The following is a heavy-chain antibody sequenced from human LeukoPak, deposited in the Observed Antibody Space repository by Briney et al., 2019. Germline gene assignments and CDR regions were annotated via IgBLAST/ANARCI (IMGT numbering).Heavy chain of an antibody. Sequence: SETLSLTCTVSGGSISSYYWSWIRQPAGKGLEWIGRIYTSGSTNYNPSLKSRVTMSVDTSKNQFSLKLSSVTAADTAVYYCARSFIAAGRGNAFDIWGQGTMVTVSS. D-gene: IGHD5-12*01. CDR2: IYTSGST. CDR3: ARSFIAAGRGNAFDI. J-gene: IGHJ3*02. V-gene: IGHV4-4*07. CDR1: GGSISSYY.